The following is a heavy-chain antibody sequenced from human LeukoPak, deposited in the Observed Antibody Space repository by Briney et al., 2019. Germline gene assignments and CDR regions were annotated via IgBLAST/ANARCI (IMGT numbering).Heavy chain of an antibody. V-gene: IGHV4-39*01. CDR1: GGSISSSSYY. Sequence: SSETLSLTCTVSGGSISSSSYYWGWIRQPPGKGLEWIGSIYYSGSTYYNPSLKSRVTISLATSKIPFSLKLSSVTAADTAVYYCARQLRGGGSYKVRYYGMDVWGQGTTVTVSS. D-gene: IGHD1-26*01. CDR3: ARQLRGGGSYKVRYYGMDV. CDR2: IYYSGST. J-gene: IGHJ6*02.